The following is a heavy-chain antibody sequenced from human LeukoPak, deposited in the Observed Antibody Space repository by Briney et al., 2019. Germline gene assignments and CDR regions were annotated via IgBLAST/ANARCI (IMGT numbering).Heavy chain of an antibody. CDR3: ARYCSSTSCYNWFDP. Sequence: SETLSLTCAVSGYSISSSNWWGWIRQPPGKGLEWIGYIYYSGSTNYNPSLKSRVTMSVDTSKNQFSLKLSSVTALDTAVYYCARYCSSTSCYNWFDPWGQGTLVTVSS. J-gene: IGHJ5*02. D-gene: IGHD2-2*01. CDR2: IYYSGST. V-gene: IGHV4-28*06. CDR1: GYSISSSNW.